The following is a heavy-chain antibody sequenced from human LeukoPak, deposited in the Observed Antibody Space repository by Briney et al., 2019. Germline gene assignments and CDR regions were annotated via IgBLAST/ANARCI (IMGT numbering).Heavy chain of an antibody. CDR1: GLTFSSYS. CDR3: ARAGYDFWSGYSYFDY. Sequence: GGSLRLSCAASGLTFSSYSMNWIRQVPGKGLEWISYISSSSSTIYYADSVQGRFTISRDNDRNSLYLQMDSLRAEDTAVYYCARAGYDFWSGYSYFDYWGQGTLVTVSS. D-gene: IGHD3-3*01. CDR2: ISSSSSTI. J-gene: IGHJ4*02. V-gene: IGHV3-48*01.